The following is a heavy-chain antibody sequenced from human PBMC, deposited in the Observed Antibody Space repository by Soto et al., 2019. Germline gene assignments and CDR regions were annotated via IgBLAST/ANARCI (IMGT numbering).Heavy chain of an antibody. Sequence: ASVKVSCKASGYTFTSYCMHCVRQAPGQGLEWMGIINPSGGSTSYAQKFQGRVTMTRDTSTSTVYMELSSLRSEDTAVYYCAREYSGYESLNYYYYYMDVWGKGTTVTVSS. CDR3: AREYSGYESLNYYYYYMDV. CDR1: GYTFTSYC. CDR2: INPSGGST. J-gene: IGHJ6*03. D-gene: IGHD5-12*01. V-gene: IGHV1-46*03.